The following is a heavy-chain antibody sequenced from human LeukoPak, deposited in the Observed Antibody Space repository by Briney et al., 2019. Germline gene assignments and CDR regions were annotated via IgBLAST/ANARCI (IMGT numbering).Heavy chain of an antibody. J-gene: IGHJ3*01. CDR1: GSTFDNYA. CDR3: XKDXWEITIGDAFGF. Sequence: GGSLRLSCEASGSTFDNYAMSWVRQAPGKGLEWVSTIGISAGSTYYADAVKGRFTISRDNSKKTVILQMNRLRVEDTAVYYCXKDXWEITIGDAFGFWGQGTKVAVSS. V-gene: IGHV3-23*01. CDR2: IGISAGST. D-gene: IGHD3-3*01.